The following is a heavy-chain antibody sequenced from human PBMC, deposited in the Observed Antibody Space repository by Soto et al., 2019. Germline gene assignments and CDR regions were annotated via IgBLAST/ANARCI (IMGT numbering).Heavy chain of an antibody. D-gene: IGHD3-3*01. CDR2: IYYSGST. CDR1: GGSISSYY. Sequence: PSETLSLTCTVSGGSISSYYGSWIRQPPGKGLEWIGYIYYSGSTNYNSSLKSRVTISVDTSKNQFSLKLSSVTAADTAVYYCARHTWSGYYLHYFDYWGQGTLVTVSS. CDR3: ARHTWSGYYLHYFDY. V-gene: IGHV4-59*08. J-gene: IGHJ4*02.